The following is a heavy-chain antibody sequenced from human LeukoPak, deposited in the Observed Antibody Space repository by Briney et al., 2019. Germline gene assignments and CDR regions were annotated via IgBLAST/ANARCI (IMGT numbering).Heavy chain of an antibody. V-gene: IGHV1-69*04. CDR2: IIPIFDEA. D-gene: IGHD5-24*01. CDR1: RGTFSNYV. CDR3: ERRPERWPQNHRTLDN. Sequence: RASVKVSCKAVRGTFSNYVISWVRQAPGQGLEWMGRIIPIFDEAIYAQKFRDRVIITADKSTSTAYMELSNLRSEDTAVYYCERRPERWPQNHRTLDNWGQGTLVTVSS. J-gene: IGHJ4*02.